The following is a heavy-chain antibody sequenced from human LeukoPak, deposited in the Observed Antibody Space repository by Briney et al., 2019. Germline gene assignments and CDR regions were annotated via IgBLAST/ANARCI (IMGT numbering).Heavy chain of an antibody. CDR1: GFIVGEYG. CDR2: ISRSGATT. CDR3: ARIDPVGRT. J-gene: IGHJ4*02. Sequence: GDSLRLSCSGSGFIVGEYGMSWVRKPPGKGLQWVSGISRSGATTGYADSVKGRFTISRDNAKNFVYLQTDRLRAEDTALYYCARIDPVGRTWGQGTLVIVSA. D-gene: IGHD1-26*01. V-gene: IGHV3-20*04.